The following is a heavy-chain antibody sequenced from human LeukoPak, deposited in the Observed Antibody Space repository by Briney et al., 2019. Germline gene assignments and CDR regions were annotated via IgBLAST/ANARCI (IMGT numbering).Heavy chain of an antibody. CDR3: ARDRTKLRYFDWVLDY. CDR2: IYYSGST. V-gene: IGHV4-59*01. D-gene: IGHD3-9*01. Sequence: SETLSLTCTVSGGSISSYYWSWIRQPPGKGLEWIGYIYYSGSTNYNPSLKSRVTISVDTSKNQFSLKLSSVTAADAAVYYCARDRTKLRYFDWVLDYWGQGTLVTVSS. J-gene: IGHJ4*02. CDR1: GGSISSYY.